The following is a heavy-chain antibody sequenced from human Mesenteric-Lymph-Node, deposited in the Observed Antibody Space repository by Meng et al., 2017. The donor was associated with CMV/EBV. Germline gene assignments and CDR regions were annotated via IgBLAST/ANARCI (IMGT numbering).Heavy chain of an antibody. V-gene: IGHV4-34*01. J-gene: IGHJ1*01. CDR3: ARGRRYCSSTSCYTLRYFQH. D-gene: IGHD2-2*02. Sequence: LRLSCTVSGGSFRGYYWSWIRQPPGKGLEWIGEINHSGSTNYNPSLKSRVTISVDTSKNQFSLKLSSVTAADTAVYYCARGRRYCSSTSCYTLRYFQHWGQGTLVTVSS. CDR2: INHSGST. CDR1: GGSFRGYY.